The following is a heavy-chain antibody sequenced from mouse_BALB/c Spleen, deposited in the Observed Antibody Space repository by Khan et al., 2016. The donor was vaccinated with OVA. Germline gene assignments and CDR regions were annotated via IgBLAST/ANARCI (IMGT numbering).Heavy chain of an antibody. Sequence: QVQLQQSGAELMKPGASVKISCKATGYTFSSYWIEWVKQRPGHGLEWIGEILPGSGSTNYNEKFKGKATFTADTSSNTAYKQLSSLTSEDSAVYYCARTARASYFVCWGQRPTLTVSS. V-gene: IGHV1-9*01. D-gene: IGHD3-1*01. CDR3: ARTARASYFVC. CDR1: GYTFSSYW. J-gene: IGHJ2*01. CDR2: ILPGSGST.